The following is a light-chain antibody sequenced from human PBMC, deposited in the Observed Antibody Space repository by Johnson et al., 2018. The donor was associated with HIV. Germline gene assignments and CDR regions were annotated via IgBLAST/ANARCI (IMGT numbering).Light chain of an antibody. J-gene: IGLJ1*01. V-gene: IGLV1-51*02. CDR1: VSNIESYF. CDR2: EDN. Sequence: QSALTQPPSVSAAPGQTVNISCSGNVSNIESYFVSWYQQLPGAAPTLLIYEDNKRPSGIPDRFSGSKSGATATLGITGLQTGDEADYYCGTWDNGLSGYVFRSGTKVTVL. CDR3: GTWDNGLSGYV.